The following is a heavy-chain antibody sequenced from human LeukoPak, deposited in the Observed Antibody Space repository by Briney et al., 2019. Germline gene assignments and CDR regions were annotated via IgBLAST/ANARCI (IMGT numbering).Heavy chain of an antibody. D-gene: IGHD4-23*01. V-gene: IGHV5-51*01. CDR2: IYPGDSDT. CDR1: YW. Sequence: YWSWIRQPPGKGLEWMGIIYPGDSDTKYSPSFQGQVTVSADKSISTAYLQWSSLKASDTAMYYCATNDYGGNLYYFDFWGQGTLVTVSS. J-gene: IGHJ4*02. CDR3: ATNDYGGNLYYFDF.